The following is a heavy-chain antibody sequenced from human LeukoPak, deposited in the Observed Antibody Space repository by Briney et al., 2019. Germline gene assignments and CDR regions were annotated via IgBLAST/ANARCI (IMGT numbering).Heavy chain of an antibody. J-gene: IGHJ4*02. D-gene: IGHD4-17*01. CDR3: ARGPYGDYGDY. Sequence: ASVKVSCKAFGYTFITYYMHWVRQAPGQGLEWMGIINPSGGTTSYAQKFQVRVTMTRDTSTSTVYMELSSLRSEDTAVYYCARGPYGDYGDYWGQGTLVTVSS. CDR1: GYTFITYY. V-gene: IGHV1-46*01. CDR2: INPSGGTT.